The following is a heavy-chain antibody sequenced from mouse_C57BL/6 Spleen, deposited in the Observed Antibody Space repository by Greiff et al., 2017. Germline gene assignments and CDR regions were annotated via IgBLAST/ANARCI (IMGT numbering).Heavy chain of an antibody. D-gene: IGHD1-1*01. CDR1: GYAFSSSW. CDR3: ARNYGSGYWYFDV. Sequence: VKLMESGPELVKPGASVKISCKASGYAFSSSWMNWVKQRPGKGLEWIGRIYPGDGDTNYNGKFKGKATLTADKSSSTAYMQLSSLTSEDSAVYFCARNYGSGYWYFDVWGTGTTVTVSS. J-gene: IGHJ1*03. V-gene: IGHV1-82*01. CDR2: IYPGDGDT.